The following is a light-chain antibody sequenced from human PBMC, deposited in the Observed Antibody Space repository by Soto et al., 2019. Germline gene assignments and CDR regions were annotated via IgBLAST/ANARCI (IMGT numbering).Light chain of an antibody. V-gene: IGKV3-15*01. CDR1: EGVGSS. CDR3: QQYNDWPRT. J-gene: IGKJ1*01. Sequence: ETVMTQSPATLSVSPGEGVTLSCRASEGVGSSLAWYQQKPGQAPRVLIYGASTTAPGIPARFSGSGSGTEFTLTISSLQSEDSAVYHCQQYNDWPRTFGQGTKVDIK. CDR2: GAS.